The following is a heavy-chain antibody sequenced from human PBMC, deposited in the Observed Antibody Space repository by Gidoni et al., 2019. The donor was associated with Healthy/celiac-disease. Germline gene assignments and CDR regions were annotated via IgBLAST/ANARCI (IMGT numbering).Heavy chain of an antibody. D-gene: IGHD6-19*01. Sequence: EVQLVESGGVVVQPGGSLRLSCAASGFTFDDYTMHWVRQAPGKGLEWVSLISWDGGSTYYADSVKGRFTISRDNSKNSLYLQMNSLRTEDTALYYCATAKGYSSGWYSNSHYFDHWGQGTLVTVSS. CDR2: ISWDGGST. CDR3: ATAKGYSSGWYSNSHYFDH. CDR1: GFTFDDYT. J-gene: IGHJ4*02. V-gene: IGHV3-43*01.